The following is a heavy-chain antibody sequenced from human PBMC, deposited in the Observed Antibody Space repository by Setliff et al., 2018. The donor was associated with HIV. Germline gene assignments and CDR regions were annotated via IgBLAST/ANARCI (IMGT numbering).Heavy chain of an antibody. CDR3: ARDDHYYDMGSILSDWYFDV. Sequence: VASVKVSCKASGGGVSNHVISWVRQAPGRGLEWMGGIIPIFGTADYAQKFKGRVTITADESTRAAYLELSSLISEDTAIYYCARDDHYYDMGSILSDWYFDVWGRGIQVTVSS. CDR1: GGGVSNHV. CDR2: IIPIFGTA. J-gene: IGHJ2*01. V-gene: IGHV1-69*13. D-gene: IGHD3-22*01.